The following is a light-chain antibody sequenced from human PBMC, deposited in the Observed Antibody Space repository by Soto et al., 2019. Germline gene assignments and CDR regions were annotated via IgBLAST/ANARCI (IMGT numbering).Light chain of an antibody. CDR1: QGVSFS. V-gene: IGKV1-9*01. Sequence: DIQLTQSPSFLSASVGDRVTITCRASQGVSFSLAWYQQKPGKAPKLLIYAASTLQSGVPSRFSGSGSGTEFTLTISSLQPEDFATYYCQQLNIYPFTFGPGTKVDIK. CDR3: QQLNIYPFT. J-gene: IGKJ3*01. CDR2: AAS.